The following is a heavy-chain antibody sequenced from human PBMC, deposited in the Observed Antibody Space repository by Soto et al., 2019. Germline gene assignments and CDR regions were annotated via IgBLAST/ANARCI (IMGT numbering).Heavy chain of an antibody. CDR2: IYYSGST. Sequence: QVQLQESGPGLVKPSQTLSLTCTVSGGSISSGGYYWSWIRQHPGKGLEWIGYIYYSGSTYYNPSLKSRVTISVDPSKTQFPLKLSSVTAADTAVYYCARWPPLEPRFDYWGQGTLVTVSS. V-gene: IGHV4-31*03. CDR3: ARWPPLEPRFDY. J-gene: IGHJ4*02. D-gene: IGHD1-1*01. CDR1: GGSISSGGYY.